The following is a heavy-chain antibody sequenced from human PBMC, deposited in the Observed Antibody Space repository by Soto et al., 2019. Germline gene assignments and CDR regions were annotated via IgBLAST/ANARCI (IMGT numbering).Heavy chain of an antibody. CDR1: GFTFSSYG. CDR3: ARDLSPAVDIVATIEPFDLDS. Sequence: PGGSLRLSCAASGFTFSSYGMPWVRQAPGKGLEWVAVIWYDGSNKYYADSVKGRFTISRDNSKNTLYLQMNSLRAEDTAVYYCARDLSPAVDIVATIEPFDLDSWGQGTLVTVST. J-gene: IGHJ4*02. CDR2: IWYDGSNK. D-gene: IGHD5-12*01. V-gene: IGHV3-33*01.